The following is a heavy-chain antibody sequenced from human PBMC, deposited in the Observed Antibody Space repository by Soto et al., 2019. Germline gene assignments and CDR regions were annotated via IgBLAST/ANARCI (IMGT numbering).Heavy chain of an antibody. Sequence: EVQLVESGGGSVQPGGSLRLSCAASGFTFSSYWMHWVRQAPGKGLEWVSRINSDGSSTSYADSVKGRFTISRDNAKNTLVLQMNSLRAEDTSVYYCARDLGLGIRYLDSLLEIGWFDPWGQGTLVTVSS. CDR1: GFTFSSYW. CDR2: INSDGSST. J-gene: IGHJ5*02. D-gene: IGHD3-9*01. V-gene: IGHV3-74*01. CDR3: ARDLGLGIRYLDSLLEIGWFDP.